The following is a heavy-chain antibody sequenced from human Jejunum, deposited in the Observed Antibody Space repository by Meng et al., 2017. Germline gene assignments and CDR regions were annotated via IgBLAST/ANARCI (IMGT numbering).Heavy chain of an antibody. V-gene: IGHV1-18*01. J-gene: IGHJ4*02. CDR3: ARDGRDEVTLGY. Sequence: ASVKVSCKASGYTFSNFGITWVRQAPGQGLEWMGWTSANKGQTNYAQNFQGRLTMTIDTSTTTAYMELRSLTSDDTAVYYCARDGRDEVTLGYWGQGKRVNVAS. CDR2: TSANKGQT. D-gene: IGHD2-21*02. CDR1: GYTFSNFG.